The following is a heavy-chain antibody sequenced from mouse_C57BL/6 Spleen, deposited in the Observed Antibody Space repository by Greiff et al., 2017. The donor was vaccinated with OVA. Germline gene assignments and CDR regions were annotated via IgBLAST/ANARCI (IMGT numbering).Heavy chain of an antibody. D-gene: IGHD1-1*01. Sequence: VKVVESGPGLVQPSQSLSITCTVSGFSLTSYGVHWVRQSPGKGLEWLGVIWSGGSTDNNAAFISRLSISKDNSESQVFFKQNSLQADDTAIYYCARYYYGPSMDYWGQGTSVTVSS. CDR3: ARYYYGPSMDY. CDR2: IWSGGST. V-gene: IGHV2-2*01. CDR1: GFSLTSYG. J-gene: IGHJ4*01.